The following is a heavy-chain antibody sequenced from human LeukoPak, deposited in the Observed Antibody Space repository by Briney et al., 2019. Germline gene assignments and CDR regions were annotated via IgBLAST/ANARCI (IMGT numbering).Heavy chain of an antibody. CDR3: ARDSFDSSGCY. D-gene: IGHD6-19*01. CDR1: GYTFTIYY. CDR2: INPSGGST. Sequence: ASVTVSCTASGYTFTIYYMHWVRQAPGQGLEWMGIINPSGGSTSYAQKFQGRVTMTRDTSTSTVYMELSSLRSEDTAVYYCARDSFDSSGCYWGQGTLVTVSS. V-gene: IGHV1-46*01. J-gene: IGHJ4*02.